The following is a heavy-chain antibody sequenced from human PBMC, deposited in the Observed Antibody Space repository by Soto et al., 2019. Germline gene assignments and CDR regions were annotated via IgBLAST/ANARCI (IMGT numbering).Heavy chain of an antibody. D-gene: IGHD3-3*01. J-gene: IGHJ6*02. CDR3: AKTFWSGYNIYNYYSLDV. Sequence: GGSLRLSCAASGITFSSYAMSWVRQAPGKGLEWVSTVSGTGGNTYYADSVKGRFTISRDKSKNTLYLQMDSLSAGDTAVYYCAKTFWSGYNIYNYYSLDVWGQGTTVTVSS. CDR2: VSGTGGNT. CDR1: GITFSSYA. V-gene: IGHV3-23*01.